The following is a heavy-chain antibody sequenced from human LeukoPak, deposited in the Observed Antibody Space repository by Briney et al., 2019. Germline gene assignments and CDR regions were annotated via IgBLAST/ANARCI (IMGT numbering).Heavy chain of an antibody. V-gene: IGHV3-21*01. CDR2: ISSSSSYI. D-gene: IGHD6-19*01. Sequence: GGTLRLSCAASGFTFSSYGMSWVRQAPGKGLEWVSSISSSSSYIYYADSVKGRFTISRDNAKNSLYLQMNSLRAEDTAVYYCALIAVAGTAAFDYWGQGTLVTVSS. CDR3: ALIAVAGTAAFDY. J-gene: IGHJ4*02. CDR1: GFTFSSYG.